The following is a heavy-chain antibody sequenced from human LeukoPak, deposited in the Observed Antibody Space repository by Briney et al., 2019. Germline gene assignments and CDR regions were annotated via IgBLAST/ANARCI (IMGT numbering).Heavy chain of an antibody. CDR1: GFTFDDCA. CDR3: AKDMVDVDTYALGYGMDV. CDR2: ISWSSGSI. J-gene: IGHJ6*04. D-gene: IGHD5-18*01. V-gene: IGHV3-9*01. Sequence: PGGSLRLSCAASGFTFDDCAMHWVRQAPGKGLEWVSGISWSSGSIGYADSVKGRFTISRDNAKNSLYLQMNSLRAEDTALYYCAKDMVDVDTYALGYGMDVWGKGTTVTVSS.